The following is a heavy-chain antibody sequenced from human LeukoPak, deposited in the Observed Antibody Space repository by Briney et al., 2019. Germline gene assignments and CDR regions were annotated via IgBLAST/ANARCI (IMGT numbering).Heavy chain of an antibody. CDR2: IRFDGSNK. J-gene: IGHJ4*02. Sequence: GGSLRLSCEASGFTFSSSVMHWVRQAPGRGLEWVAFIRFDGSNKYYADSVKGRFTISRDNSKNTLYLQMNSLRPEDTAVYFCAKDYSSSWSTFDYWGQGTLVTVSS. V-gene: IGHV3-30*02. CDR1: GFTFSSSV. CDR3: AKDYSSSWSTFDY. D-gene: IGHD6-13*01.